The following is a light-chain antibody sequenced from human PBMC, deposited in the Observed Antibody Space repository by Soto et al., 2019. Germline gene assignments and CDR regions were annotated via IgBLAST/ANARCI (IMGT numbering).Light chain of an antibody. CDR2: EVS. CDR1: SSDVGGYNY. V-gene: IGLV2-14*01. Sequence: QSALTQPASVSGSPGQSITISCTGTSSDVGGYNYVSWYKQHPGKAPKLMIYEVSNRPSGVSNRFSGSKSGNTASLTISGLQAEDEADYYCSSYTSSSTLVVFGGGTQLTVL. CDR3: SSYTSSSTLVV. J-gene: IGLJ2*01.